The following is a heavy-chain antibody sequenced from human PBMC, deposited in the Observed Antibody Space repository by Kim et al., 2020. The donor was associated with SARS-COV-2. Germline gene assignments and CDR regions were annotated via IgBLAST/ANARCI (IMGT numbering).Heavy chain of an antibody. V-gene: IGHV3-15*01. D-gene: IGHD3-10*01. Sequence: GGSLRLSCAASGFTFSNAWMSWVRQAPGKGLEWVGRIKSKTDGGTTDYAAPVKGRFTISRDDSKNTLYLQMNSLKTEDTAVYYCTTELLSGFYYYYGMDVWGQGTTVTVSS. CDR1: GFTFSNAW. J-gene: IGHJ6*02. CDR2: IKSKTDGGTT. CDR3: TTELLSGFYYYYGMDV.